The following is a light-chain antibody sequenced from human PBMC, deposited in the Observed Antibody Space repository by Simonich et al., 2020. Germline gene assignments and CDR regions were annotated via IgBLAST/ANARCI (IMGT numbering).Light chain of an antibody. CDR1: QSIRSY. Sequence: DIQMTQSPSSLSASVGDKVTITCRASQSIRSYLNWYQQKPGKAPKILIYAASSLQSGVPSRFSGSGSGTDFTLTISRLQPEDFATYYCQQSYSTPLTFGGGTKVEIK. CDR2: AAS. J-gene: IGKJ4*01. CDR3: QQSYSTPLT. V-gene: IGKV1-39*01.